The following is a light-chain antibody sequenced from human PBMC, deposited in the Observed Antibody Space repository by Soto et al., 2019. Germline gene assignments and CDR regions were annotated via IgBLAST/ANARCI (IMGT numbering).Light chain of an antibody. CDR3: QQYNRWPLT. CDR1: QSIYDK. CDR2: DAS. Sequence: EIVMTQSPATLSVSPGERVSLSCRASQSIYDKLACYQQKPGQTPRLLIYDASTRATGISGSFSGSGSGTEFTLTISSLQSEDFAVYYCQQYNRWPLTFGGGTKVDIK. V-gene: IGKV3-15*01. J-gene: IGKJ4*01.